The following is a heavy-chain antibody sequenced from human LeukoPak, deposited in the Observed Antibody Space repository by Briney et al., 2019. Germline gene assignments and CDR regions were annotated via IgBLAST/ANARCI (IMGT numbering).Heavy chain of an antibody. Sequence: SETLSLTCAVYGGSFSGYYWSWIRQPPGKGLEWIGEINHSGSTNYNPSLKSRVTISVDTSKNQFSLKLGSVTAADTAVYYCARGPIFTIFGVVIIPDAFDIWGQGTMVTVSS. J-gene: IGHJ3*02. V-gene: IGHV4-34*01. CDR2: INHSGST. D-gene: IGHD3-3*01. CDR3: ARGPIFTIFGVVIIPDAFDI. CDR1: GGSFSGYY.